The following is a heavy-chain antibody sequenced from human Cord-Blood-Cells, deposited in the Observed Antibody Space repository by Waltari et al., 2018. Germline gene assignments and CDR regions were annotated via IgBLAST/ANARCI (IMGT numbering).Heavy chain of an antibody. D-gene: IGHD3-10*01. V-gene: IGHV4-39*01. CDR2: IYYSGST. CDR1: GGSISSSSNY. J-gene: IGHJ4*02. Sequence: QLQLQESGPGLVKPSETLSLTCTVSGGSISSSSNYWGWIRQPPGKGLEWIGSIYYSGSTYYNPSLKSRVTISVDTSKNQFSLKLSSVTAADTAVYYCASYGSGSYYNGNFDYWGQGTLVTVSS. CDR3: ASYGSGSYYNGNFDY.